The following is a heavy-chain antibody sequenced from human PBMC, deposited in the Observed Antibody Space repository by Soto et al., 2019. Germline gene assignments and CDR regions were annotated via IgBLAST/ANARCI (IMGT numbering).Heavy chain of an antibody. CDR1: GFNFNFFA. J-gene: IGHJ5*01. Sequence: EVQLLESGGGLVQSGGSLRLSCVASGFNFNFFAMSWVRRAPGKGLEWVSAISGNGSGTFYSDSVKGRFTISRDNPKNTLFLEMKSLRPEDAAVYYCAKDRIQDCTSSSCYRGGDSWGHGTLVTVSS. CDR3: AKDRIQDCTSSSCYRGGDS. CDR2: ISGNGSGT. D-gene: IGHD2-2*01. V-gene: IGHV3-23*01.